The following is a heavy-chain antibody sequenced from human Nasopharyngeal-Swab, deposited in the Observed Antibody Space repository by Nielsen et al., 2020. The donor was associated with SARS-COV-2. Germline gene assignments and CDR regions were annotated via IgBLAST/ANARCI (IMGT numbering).Heavy chain of an antibody. D-gene: IGHD4-17*01. CDR2: ISAYNGNT. CDR1: GYTFINYG. J-gene: IGHJ4*02. Sequence: ASVKVSCKASGYTFINYGLSWVRQAPGQGLEWMGWISAYNGNTNYAQKLQGRVTMTTGTSTSTAYMELRSLRSDDTAVHYCARDVTTVTTPYFDYWGQGTLVTVSS. V-gene: IGHV1-18*01. CDR3: ARDVTTVTTPYFDY.